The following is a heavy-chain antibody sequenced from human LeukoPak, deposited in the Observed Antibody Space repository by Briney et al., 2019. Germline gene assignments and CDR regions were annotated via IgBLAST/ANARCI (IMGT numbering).Heavy chain of an antibody. D-gene: IGHD3-22*01. CDR1: GGSITSRTYS. V-gene: IGHV4-39*01. J-gene: IGHJ4*02. CDR2: IDYSGIT. CDR3: ASSVRYYDSSGQLDC. Sequence: SETLSLTCTVSGGSITSRTYSWGWIRQPPGKGLECIGTIDYSGITYYNPSLKSRVTISVDTSKNQFSLKLSSVTAADTAVYYCASSVRYYDSSGQLDCWGQGTLVTVSS.